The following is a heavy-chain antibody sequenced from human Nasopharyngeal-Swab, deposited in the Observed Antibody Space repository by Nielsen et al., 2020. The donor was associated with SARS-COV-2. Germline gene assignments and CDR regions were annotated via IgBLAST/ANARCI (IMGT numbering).Heavy chain of an antibody. CDR1: GGSFSGYY. V-gene: IGHV4-34*01. Sequence: SETLSLTCAVYGGSFSGYYWSWIRQPPGKGLEWIGEINHSGSTHYNPSLKSRVTISVDTSKNQFSLKLSSVTAADTAVYYCARGYSSSWYFCWFDPWGQGTLVTVSS. J-gene: IGHJ5*02. D-gene: IGHD6-13*01. CDR2: INHSGST. CDR3: ARGYSSSWYFCWFDP.